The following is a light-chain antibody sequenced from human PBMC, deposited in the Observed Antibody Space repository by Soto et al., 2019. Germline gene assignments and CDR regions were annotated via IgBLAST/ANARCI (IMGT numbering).Light chain of an antibody. CDR1: NSDVGGYNF. Sequence: QSALTQPRSVSESPGQSVTISCTGTNSDVGGYNFVSWYQQHPDKAPKLMIYDVSKRPSGVPDRFSGSKSGYTASLTISGLQAEDEADYYCRSYAGSYSYVFGTGTKLTVL. V-gene: IGLV2-11*01. J-gene: IGLJ1*01. CDR3: RSYAGSYSYV. CDR2: DVS.